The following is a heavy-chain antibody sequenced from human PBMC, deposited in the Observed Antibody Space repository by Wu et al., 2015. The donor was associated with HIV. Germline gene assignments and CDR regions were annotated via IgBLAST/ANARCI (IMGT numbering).Heavy chain of an antibody. D-gene: IGHD3-10*01. CDR3: AREIKDPVIMVRAGFDP. Sequence: QAQLVQFGDEVKKPGSSVKVTCKASGDGFTSYAVSWVRQAPGQGLEWMGGINPLFGTTDYAQKFQGRVTITSDVYTSTVYMELSSLRSEDTAIYFCAREIKDPVIMVRAGFDPWGQGTLVTVSS. J-gene: IGHJ5*02. CDR2: INPLFGTT. CDR1: GDGFTSYA. V-gene: IGHV1-69*05.